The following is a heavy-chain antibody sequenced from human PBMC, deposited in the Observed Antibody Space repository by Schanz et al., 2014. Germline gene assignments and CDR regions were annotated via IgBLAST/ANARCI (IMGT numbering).Heavy chain of an antibody. J-gene: IGHJ4*02. CDR1: GYTFAVYY. V-gene: IGHV1-2*02. D-gene: IGHD3-10*01. Sequence: QVQLVQSGAEVKKPGASVKVSCKASGYTFAVYYIHWVRQAPGQGLEFMGWINPNSGDTEYGQQFEGRVTLTRDTSISTAYMELSSLTSDDTAVYFCTSEAHNHDGLRSYSNVWGQGTLVTVTS. CDR3: TSEAHNHDGLRSYSNV. CDR2: INPNSGDT.